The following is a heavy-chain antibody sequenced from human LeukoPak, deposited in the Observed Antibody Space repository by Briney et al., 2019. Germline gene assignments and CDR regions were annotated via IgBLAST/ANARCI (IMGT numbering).Heavy chain of an antibody. CDR2: INPNSGGT. Sequence: ASVKVSCKASGYTFTGYYMHWVRQAPGQGLEWMGWINPNSGGTNYAQKFQGRVTMTRDTSISTAYMELSRLRSDDTAVYYCARSSNYYDSEGGYGDPFDIWGQGTRVTVSS. D-gene: IGHD3-22*01. CDR1: GYTFTGYY. J-gene: IGHJ3*02. V-gene: IGHV1-2*02. CDR3: ARSSNYYDSEGGYGDPFDI.